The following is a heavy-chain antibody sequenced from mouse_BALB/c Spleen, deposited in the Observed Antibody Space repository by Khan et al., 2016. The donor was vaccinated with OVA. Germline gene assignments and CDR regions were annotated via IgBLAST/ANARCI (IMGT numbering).Heavy chain of an antibody. J-gene: IGHJ3*01. CDR3: ERGGGGDRFVY. CDR1: GYTFTDFT. Sequence: VQLQASGAELVRPGVSVKISCKGSGYTFTDFTMHWVKQSHAKSLEWIGVISTYYGDATYNQKFKGKATMTVDKSSSTAYMELARLTSEDSAIXYGERGGGGDRFVYWGQGTLVTVSA. V-gene: IGHV1S137*01. CDR2: ISTYYGDA.